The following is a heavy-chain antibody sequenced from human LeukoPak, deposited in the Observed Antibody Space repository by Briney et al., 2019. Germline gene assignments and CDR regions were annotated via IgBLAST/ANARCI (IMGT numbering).Heavy chain of an antibody. CDR1: GYSFTSYW. V-gene: IGHV5-51*01. D-gene: IGHD3-3*01. CDR3: ARLTRITIFGVVIEGYYMDV. Sequence: KISCKGSGYSFTSYWIGWVRQMPGKGLEWMGIIYPGDSDTRYSPSFQGQVTISADKSISTAYLQWSSLKASDTAMYYCARLTRITIFGVVIEGYYMDVWGKGTTVTVSS. CDR2: IYPGDSDT. J-gene: IGHJ6*03.